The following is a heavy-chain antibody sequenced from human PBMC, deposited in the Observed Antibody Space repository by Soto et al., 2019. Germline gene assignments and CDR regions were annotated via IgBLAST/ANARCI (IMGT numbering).Heavy chain of an antibody. V-gene: IGHV3-30*03. J-gene: IGHJ4*02. CDR2: ISYDGSNK. CDR1: GFTFSSYG. D-gene: IGHD1-26*01. Sequence: QVQLVESGGGVVQPGRSLRLSCAASGFTFSSYGMHWVRQAPGKGLEWVAVISYDGSNKYYADSVKGRFTISRDNSKNTLYLQMNSLRAEDTAVYYCAISVGGSYHYRGQGTLVTVSS. CDR3: AISVGGSYHY.